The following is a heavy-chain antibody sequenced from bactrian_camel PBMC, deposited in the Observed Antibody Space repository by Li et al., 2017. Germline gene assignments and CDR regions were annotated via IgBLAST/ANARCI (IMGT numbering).Heavy chain of an antibody. CDR2: IDSDGRT. CDR3: AAWAFSACTVATGLSMNQW. Sequence: VQLVESGGGSVQAGGSLRLSCAVSGYTVRNYRVGWFRQAAGKAREGVASIDSDGRTSYADSVKGRFTISKDNAENILYLQMDSLKPEDTGKYFCAAWAFSACTVATGLSMNQWWGQGTQVTVS. V-gene: IGHV3S67*01. J-gene: IGHJ4*01. D-gene: IGHD6*01. CDR1: GYTVRNYR.